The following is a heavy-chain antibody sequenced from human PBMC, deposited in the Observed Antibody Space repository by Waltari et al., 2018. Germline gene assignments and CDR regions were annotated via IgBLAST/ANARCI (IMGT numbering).Heavy chain of an antibody. CDR2: IYWNDDK. J-gene: IGHJ3*02. V-gene: IGHV2-5*01. CDR1: GFSLTTSGVG. CDR3: AHRRPPGAAFDI. Sequence: QITLKESGPTLVKATQTLTLTCSFPGFSLTTSGVGVGWIRQPPGKALDWLGLIYWNDDKTHSPSLQDRLTITRDTSKDQVVLTMTNVEPVDTGTYYCAHRRPPGAAFDIWGQGTVVAVSS. D-gene: IGHD1-1*01.